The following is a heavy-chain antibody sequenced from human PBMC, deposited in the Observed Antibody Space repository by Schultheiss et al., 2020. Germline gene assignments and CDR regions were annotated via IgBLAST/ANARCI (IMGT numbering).Heavy chain of an antibody. CDR1: GGSISNGNSY. CDR3: ARGLRYYYGSGSGREYYFDY. CDR2: IYYSGST. V-gene: IGHV4-61*01. D-gene: IGHD3-10*01. J-gene: IGHJ4*02. Sequence: SETLSLTCTVSGGSISNGNSYWSWIRQHPGKGLEWIGYIYYSGSTNYNPSLKSRVTMSVDTSKNQFSLKLSSVTAADTAVYYCARGLRYYYGSGSGREYYFDYWGQGTLVTVSS.